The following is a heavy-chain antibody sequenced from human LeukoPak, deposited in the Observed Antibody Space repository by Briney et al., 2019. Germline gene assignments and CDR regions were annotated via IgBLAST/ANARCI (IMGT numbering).Heavy chain of an antibody. J-gene: IGHJ3*02. CDR2: ISNDGSNK. V-gene: IGHV3-33*01. CDR3: AGGPYCSSTSCYPPDAFDI. CDR1: GFTFRSYG. D-gene: IGHD2-2*01. Sequence: GGSLRLSCAASGFTFRSYGMHWVRQAPGTGLEWVAVISNDGSNKYYADSVKGRFTISRDNSKNTLYLQINSLRAEDTAVYYCAGGPYCSSTSCYPPDAFDIWGQGTVVTVFS.